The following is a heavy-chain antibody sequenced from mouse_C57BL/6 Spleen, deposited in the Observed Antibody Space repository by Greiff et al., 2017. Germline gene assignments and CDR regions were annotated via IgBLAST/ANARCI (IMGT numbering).Heavy chain of an antibody. CDR2: IDPSDSYT. J-gene: IGHJ1*03. Sequence: QVQLKQPGAELVRPGTSVKLSCKASGYTFTSYWMHWVKQRPGQGLEWIGVIDPSDSYTNYNQKFKGKATLTVDTSSSTAYMQLSSLTSEDSAVYYCARDYYYGSSYWYFDVWGTGTTVTVSS. D-gene: IGHD1-1*01. CDR3: ARDYYYGSSYWYFDV. V-gene: IGHV1-59*01. CDR1: GYTFTSYW.